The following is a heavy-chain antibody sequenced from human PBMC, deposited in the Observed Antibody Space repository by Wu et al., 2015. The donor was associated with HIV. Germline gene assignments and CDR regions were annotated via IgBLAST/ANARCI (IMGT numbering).Heavy chain of an antibody. Sequence: QVQLVQSGAEVKKPGASVKVSCRASGYTFTNNDINWVRQAAGHGLEWMGWMNPKSGNKGLAQKFQGRVTMTRNISINTAYMELSSLTSEDTAIYYCARDGPSSSYDYWGQGTLVTVSS. J-gene: IGHJ4*02. CDR2: MNPKSGNK. CDR3: ARDGPSSSYDY. V-gene: IGHV1-8*01. D-gene: IGHD6-13*01. CDR1: GYTFTNND.